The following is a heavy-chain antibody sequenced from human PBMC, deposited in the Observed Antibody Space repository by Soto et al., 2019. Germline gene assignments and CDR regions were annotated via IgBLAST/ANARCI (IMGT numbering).Heavy chain of an antibody. D-gene: IGHD4-17*01. V-gene: IGHV4-4*07. CDR2: IYTTRSP. J-gene: IGHJ5*02. Sequence: PSETLSLTCTVSGDSVSKYYWNWIRQPAGKGLEWIGCIYTTRSPNYNPSLKSRVTMSVDTSKNQFSLKLNLSSVTAADTAVYYCARSPAYGDYANLDTWGQGTLVTVSS. CDR3: ARSPAYGDYANLDT. CDR1: GDSVSKYY.